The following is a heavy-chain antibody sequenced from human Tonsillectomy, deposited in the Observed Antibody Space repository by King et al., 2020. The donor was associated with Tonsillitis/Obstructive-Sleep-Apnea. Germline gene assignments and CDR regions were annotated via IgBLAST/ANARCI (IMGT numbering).Heavy chain of an antibody. CDR1: GYTFTSYY. Sequence: QLVQSGAEVKKPGASVKVSCKASGYTFTSYYMHWVRQAPGQGPEWMGIINPSGGSTSYAQKFQGRVTMTRDTSTSTVYMELSSLRSEDTAVYYCARGDCSSTSCYMGVTTDFDYWGQGTLVTVSS. CDR3: ARGDCSSTSCYMGVTTDFDY. J-gene: IGHJ4*02. D-gene: IGHD2-2*02. CDR2: INPSGGST. V-gene: IGHV1-46*01.